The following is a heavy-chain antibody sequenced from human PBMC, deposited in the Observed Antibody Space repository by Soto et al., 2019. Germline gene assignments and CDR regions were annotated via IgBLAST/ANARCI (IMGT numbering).Heavy chain of an antibody. CDR1: GFTFSNYA. D-gene: IGHD6-13*01. CDR2: ISGSGGTS. V-gene: IGHV3-23*01. J-gene: IGHJ4*02. Sequence: EVQLLESGGDLVQPGGSLRLSCAASGFTFSNYAMSWVRQAPGKGLEWVSTISGSGGTSYYADSVKGRFTISRDNSKNTLYLQMSSLRAEDTAVYYCAQGAHRSSWSPDYWGQGTLVTVSS. CDR3: AQGAHRSSWSPDY.